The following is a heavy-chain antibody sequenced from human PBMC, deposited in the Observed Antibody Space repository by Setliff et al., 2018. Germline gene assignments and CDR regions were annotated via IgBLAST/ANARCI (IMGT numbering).Heavy chain of an antibody. CDR1: DGSMTSGSYY. V-gene: IGHV4-39*07. CDR2: IYTSGST. Sequence: SETLSLTCSVSDGSMTSGSYYWGWIRQPPGKGLEWIGRIYTSGSTNYNPSLKGRVTMSVDTSKNQFSLKLSSVTAADTAVYYCARSTVTTDYYYYYMDVWGKGTTVTVSS. J-gene: IGHJ6*03. D-gene: IGHD4-17*01. CDR3: ARSTVTTDYYYYYMDV.